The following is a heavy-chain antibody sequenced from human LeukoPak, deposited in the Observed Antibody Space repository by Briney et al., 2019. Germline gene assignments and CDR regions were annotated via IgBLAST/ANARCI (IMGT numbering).Heavy chain of an antibody. J-gene: IGHJ4*02. V-gene: IGHV4-59*06. CDR3: ASYNYDFWSGFGPS. CDR1: VGSISSYY. Sequence: PSETLSLTCTVSVGSISSYYWSWIRQPPGKGLEWIGYIYYSGSTYYNPSLKSRVTISVDTSKNQFSLKLSSVTAADTAVYYCASYNYDFWSGFGPSWGQGTLVTVSS. CDR2: IYYSGST. D-gene: IGHD3-3*01.